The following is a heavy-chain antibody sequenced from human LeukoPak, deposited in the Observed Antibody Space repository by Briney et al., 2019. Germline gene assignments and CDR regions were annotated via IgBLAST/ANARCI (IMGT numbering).Heavy chain of an antibody. CDR2: IWYDGSNK. Sequence: GGSLRLPCAASGFTFSSYGMHWVRQAPGKGLEWVAVIWYDGSNKYYADSVKGRFTISRDNSKNTLYLQMNSLRAEDTAVYYCARDFANTDDAFDIWGQGTMVTVSS. V-gene: IGHV3-33*01. CDR3: ARDFANTDDAFDI. J-gene: IGHJ3*02. D-gene: IGHD5-18*01. CDR1: GFTFSSYG.